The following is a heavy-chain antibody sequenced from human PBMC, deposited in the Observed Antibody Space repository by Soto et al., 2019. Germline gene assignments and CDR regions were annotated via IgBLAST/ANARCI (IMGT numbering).Heavy chain of an antibody. J-gene: IGHJ4*02. CDR2: SHQSGNT. D-gene: IGHD6-13*01. CDR1: GVSISSHDW. Sequence: QVQLQESGPGLVKPSGTLSLTCGVSGVSISSHDWWTWVRQPPGKGLEWIGESHQSGNTNYNSSLESRVTISVDKSKNQFSLNLSSVTVADTAVYYCATRDTSRFYWGQGTLGTVSS. V-gene: IGHV4-4*02. CDR3: ATRDTSRFY.